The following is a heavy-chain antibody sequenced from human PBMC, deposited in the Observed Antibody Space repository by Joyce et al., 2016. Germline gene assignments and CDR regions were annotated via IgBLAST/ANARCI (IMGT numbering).Heavy chain of an antibody. Sequence: QVQLVESGGGVVQLGRSLRLSCTASGLTLSNYGVNWVRQAPGKGLEWVAVISYDGVYKYYSDSVKGRFTISRDNSRDTLFLEMNSLRAEDTAVYYCAKILTAGYSSGWFLDYWGQGTLVTVSS. J-gene: IGHJ4*02. V-gene: IGHV3-30*18. CDR3: AKILTAGYSSGWFLDY. CDR2: ISYDGVYK. D-gene: IGHD6-25*01. CDR1: GLTLSNYG.